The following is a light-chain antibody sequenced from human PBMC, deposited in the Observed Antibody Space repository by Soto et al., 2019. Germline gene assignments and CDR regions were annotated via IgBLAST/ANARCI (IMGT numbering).Light chain of an antibody. J-gene: IGKJ3*01. V-gene: IGKV1-5*01. Sequence: DIQMTQSPSTLSAPLGDRVTVTCRASQSISSGLAWYQQKPGKAPKLLIYDASSLESGVPSRFSGSGSGAEFTLTISSLQPDDFATYYCQQYYSYSPFTFGPGTKVHI. CDR3: QQYYSYSPFT. CDR1: QSISSG. CDR2: DAS.